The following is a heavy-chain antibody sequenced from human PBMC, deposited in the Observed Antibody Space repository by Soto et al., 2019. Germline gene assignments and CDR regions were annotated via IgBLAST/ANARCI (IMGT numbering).Heavy chain of an antibody. D-gene: IGHD3-10*01. CDR3: TKKGGGPFPFDP. V-gene: IGHV1-2*02. CDR1: GYTFIAYY. J-gene: IGHJ5*02. CDR2: VSPRSGGT. Sequence: QVQLVQSGAEVKKPGASVKVSCKASGYTFIAYYIHWVRQAPGQGLEWMGWVSPRSGGTNYAQKFQGRVTITRDTSINTAYTELTSLRSDDTAVYYCTKKGGGPFPFDPWGQGTRVTVSS.